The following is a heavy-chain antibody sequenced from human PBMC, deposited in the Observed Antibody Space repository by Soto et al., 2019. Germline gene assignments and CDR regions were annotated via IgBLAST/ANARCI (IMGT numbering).Heavy chain of an antibody. D-gene: IGHD5-12*01. J-gene: IGHJ5*02. V-gene: IGHV1-8*01. CDR2: MDPKNGNT. CDR1: GYSFTIHE. CDR3: ARGVDIVATAGDWFDR. Sequence: QVQLVQSGAEVRKPGASVKVSCQASGYSFTIHEINWVRQAPGQGLEWMGWMDPKNGNTGYAQKSQGRVTMTRNTSIRTAYMELSSLTSEDSAVYYCARGVDIVATAGDWFDRWGQGTLVTVSS.